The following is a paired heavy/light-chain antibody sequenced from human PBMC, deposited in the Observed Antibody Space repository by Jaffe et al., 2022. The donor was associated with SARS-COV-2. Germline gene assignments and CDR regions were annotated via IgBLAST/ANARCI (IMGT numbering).Light chain of an antibody. CDR1: QTISSY. CDR2: AAS. J-gene: IGKJ1*01. Sequence: DIQMTQSPSSLSASVGDRVTITCRASQTISSYLNWYQQKPGKAPKLLIYAASSLQSGVPSRFSGSGSGTDFTLTISSLQPEDFATYYCLQTYIMPRTFGQGTKVEIK. V-gene: IGKV1-39*01. CDR3: LQTYIMPRT.
Heavy chain of an antibody. Sequence: EVQLVESGGGLVQPGGSLRLSCAASGFTFSSYWMSWVRQAPGKGLQWVANIKEDGSEKYYVDSVKGRFTISRDNAKNSLHLQMNSLRAEDTAVYYCATDRGEQRLVQPGGDYWGQGTLVTVSS. CDR1: GFTFSSYW. J-gene: IGHJ4*02. CDR2: IKEDGSEK. CDR3: ATDRGEQRLVQPGGDY. D-gene: IGHD6-13*01. V-gene: IGHV3-7*03.